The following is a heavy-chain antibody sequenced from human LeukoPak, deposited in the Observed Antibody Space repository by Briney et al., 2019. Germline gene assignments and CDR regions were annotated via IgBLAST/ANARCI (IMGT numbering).Heavy chain of an antibody. V-gene: IGHV3-73*01. D-gene: IGHD1-26*01. CDR1: GFIFSGST. CDR3: TRSAGGTFDY. J-gene: IGHJ4*02. CDR2: IRTKVNSYAT. Sequence: GGSLRLSCAVSGFIFSGSTMHWVRQASGKGLEWVGRIRTKVNSYATAYAASVKGRFTISRDDSKNTAYLQMNSLKTEDTAVYYCTRSAGGTFDYWGQGTLVTVSS.